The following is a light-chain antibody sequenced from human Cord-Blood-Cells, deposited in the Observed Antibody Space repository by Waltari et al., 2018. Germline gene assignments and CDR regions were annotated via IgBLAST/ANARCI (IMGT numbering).Light chain of an antibody. J-gene: IGLJ1*01. V-gene: IGLV2-23*02. Sequence: QSALTQPASVSGSPGQSITISCTGHSSDVGSYNLVPWYQQHPGKAPKLMIYEVSKRPSGVSNRFSGSKSGNTASLTISGLQAEDEADYYCCSYAGSSTFVFGTGTKVTVL. CDR1: SSDVGSYNL. CDR2: EVS. CDR3: CSYAGSSTFV.